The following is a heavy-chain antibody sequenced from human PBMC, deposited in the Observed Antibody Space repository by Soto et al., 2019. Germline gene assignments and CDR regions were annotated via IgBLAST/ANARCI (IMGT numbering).Heavy chain of an antibody. Sequence: PGGSLRLSCAASGFTFSSYGMHWVRQAPGKGLEWVAVISYDGSNKYYADSVKGRFTISRDNSKNTLYLQMNSLRAEDTAVYYCAKASDTAMADAYYYGMDVWGQGTTVTVSS. CDR1: GFTFSSYG. CDR2: ISYDGSNK. J-gene: IGHJ6*02. V-gene: IGHV3-30*18. D-gene: IGHD5-18*01. CDR3: AKASDTAMADAYYYGMDV.